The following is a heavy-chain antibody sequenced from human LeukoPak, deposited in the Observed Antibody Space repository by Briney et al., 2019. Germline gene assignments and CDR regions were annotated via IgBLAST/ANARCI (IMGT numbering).Heavy chain of an antibody. CDR1: GFTFRSYA. D-gene: IGHD3-22*01. CDR2: IGSNGDWT. CDR3: VKDLARYYDTSGYEYFDY. V-gene: IGHV3-23*01. J-gene: IGHJ4*02. Sequence: GGSLRLSCAASGFTFRSYAMSWVRQASGKGLEWVSIIGSNGDWTFYADSVKGRFTISRDNSKNTLYLQMNSLRGEDTAVYYCVKDLARYYDTSGYEYFDYWGQGTLVSVSS.